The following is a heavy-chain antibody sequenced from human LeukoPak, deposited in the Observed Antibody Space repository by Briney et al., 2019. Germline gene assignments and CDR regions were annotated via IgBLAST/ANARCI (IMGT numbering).Heavy chain of an antibody. CDR2: IVPILGIA. D-gene: IGHD2-2*01. Sequence: SVKVSCKASGGTFSSYAISWVRQAPGQGLEWMGRIVPILGIANYAQKFQGRVTITADKSTSTAYMELSSLRSEDTAVYYCARADIVVVPADYYYYGMDVWGQGTTVTVSS. CDR1: GGTFSSYA. V-gene: IGHV1-69*04. CDR3: ARADIVVVPADYYYYGMDV. J-gene: IGHJ6*02.